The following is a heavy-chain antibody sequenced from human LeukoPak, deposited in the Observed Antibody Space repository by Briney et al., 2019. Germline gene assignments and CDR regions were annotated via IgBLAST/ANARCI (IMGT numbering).Heavy chain of an antibody. CDR1: GGTFSSYA. D-gene: IGHD2-15*01. J-gene: IGHJ6*04. Sequence: SSVKVSCKASGGTFSSYAISWVRQAPGQGLEWMGGIIPIFGTANYAQKFQGRVTITADKSTSTAYMELSSLRSEDTAVYYCARGAGCSGGSGYYPRYYYGMDVWGKGTTVTVSS. V-gene: IGHV1-69*06. CDR2: IIPIFGTA. CDR3: ARGAGCSGGSGYYPRYYYGMDV.